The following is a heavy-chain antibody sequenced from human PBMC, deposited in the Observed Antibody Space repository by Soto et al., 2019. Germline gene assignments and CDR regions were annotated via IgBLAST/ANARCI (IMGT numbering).Heavy chain of an antibody. CDR1: GGSIRSYY. Sequence: SETLSLTCTVSGGSIRSYYWSWIRQPPGKGLEWIGYIYYSGSTNYNPSLKSRVTISVDTSKNQFSLKLSSVTAADTAVYYCARGGYYYDSSGYYYVQYHRSNWFDPWGQGTLVTVSS. D-gene: IGHD3-22*01. J-gene: IGHJ5*02. CDR3: ARGGYYYDSSGYYYVQYHRSNWFDP. V-gene: IGHV4-59*12. CDR2: IYYSGST.